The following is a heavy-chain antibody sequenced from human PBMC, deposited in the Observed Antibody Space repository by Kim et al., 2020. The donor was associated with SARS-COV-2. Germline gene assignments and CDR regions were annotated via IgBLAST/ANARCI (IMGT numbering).Heavy chain of an antibody. J-gene: IGHJ6*01. D-gene: IGHD6-19*01. V-gene: IGHV4-39*01. Sequence: SETLSLTCTVSGGSISSDCFCWGWIRPPPGKGLEWIGSLYTRGNTSYNPSLTSRVTISVDTSKLQFSLKLISVTAADTAVYYCARSAIAVAGLLINYYYG. CDR1: GGSISSDCFC. CDR3: ARSAIAVAGLLINYYYG. CDR2: LYTRGNT.